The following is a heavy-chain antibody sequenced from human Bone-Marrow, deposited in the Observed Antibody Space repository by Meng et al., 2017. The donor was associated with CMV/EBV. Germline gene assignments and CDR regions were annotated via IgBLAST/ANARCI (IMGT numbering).Heavy chain of an antibody. CDR2: ISVYNGHT. D-gene: IGHD2-2*01. CDR1: GYTFISYG. Sequence: ASVKVSCKTSGYTFISYGINWVRQAPGQGLEWMGWISVYNGHTNSAQKLQGRVTMTTDTSTSTAYMELMSLRSDDTAVYYCASPHEDIVVVPARGYYGMDVWGQGTTVTVSS. V-gene: IGHV1-18*01. J-gene: IGHJ6*02. CDR3: ASPHEDIVVVPARGYYGMDV.